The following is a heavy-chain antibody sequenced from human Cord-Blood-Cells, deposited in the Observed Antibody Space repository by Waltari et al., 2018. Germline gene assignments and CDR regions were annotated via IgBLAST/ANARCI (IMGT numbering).Heavy chain of an antibody. CDR2: SSSSSSYI. Sequence: EVQLVESGGGLVKPGGSLRLSCAASGFTFSSYSMNWVHQAPGKGLEWVSSSSSSSSYIYYADSVKGRFTISRDNAKNSLYLQMNSLRAEDTAVHYCARVHGDYYYYYGMDVWGQGTTVTVSS. J-gene: IGHJ6*02. D-gene: IGHD4-17*01. CDR1: GFTFSSYS. CDR3: ARVHGDYYYYYGMDV. V-gene: IGHV3-21*01.